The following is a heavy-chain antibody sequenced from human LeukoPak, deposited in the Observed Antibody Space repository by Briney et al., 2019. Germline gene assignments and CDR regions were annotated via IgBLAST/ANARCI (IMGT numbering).Heavy chain of an antibody. CDR3: ATVPAPIAVAGTKGGFDY. CDR2: LDPEDGET. Sequence: ASVKLSCKVSGYTLTELSMHWVRQAPGKGLEWMGGLDPEDGETIYAQKFQGRVTITADKSTSTASMDLSRLRSEDTAVYYCATVPAPIAVAGTKGGFDYWCQGTLATVSS. CDR1: GYTLTELS. J-gene: IGHJ4*02. V-gene: IGHV1-24*01. D-gene: IGHD6-19*01.